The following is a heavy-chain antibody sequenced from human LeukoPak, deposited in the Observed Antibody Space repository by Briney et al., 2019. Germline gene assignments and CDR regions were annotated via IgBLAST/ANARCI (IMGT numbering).Heavy chain of an antibody. CDR1: GFTFSDYG. D-gene: IGHD3-22*01. Sequence: GESLKISCTASGFTFSDYGMHWVRQPPGKGLEWVAIIWYDGSNKKYEDSVKGRFTISRDNSKNTLYLQMNSLRAEDTAVYYCARGVDYYENSGTIDYWGQGTLVTVSS. CDR2: IWYDGSNK. J-gene: IGHJ4*02. CDR3: ARGVDYYENSGTIDY. V-gene: IGHV3-33*01.